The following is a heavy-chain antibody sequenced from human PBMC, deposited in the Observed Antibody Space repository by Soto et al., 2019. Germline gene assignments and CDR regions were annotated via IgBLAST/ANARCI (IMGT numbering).Heavy chain of an antibody. J-gene: IGHJ6*02. CDR2: INYSGST. CDR1: GGSFSGYY. CDR3: ARRNYFYALDV. V-gene: IGHV4-34*01. Sequence: SETLSLTCAVSGGSFSGYYWGWVRQPPGKGLEWVGEINYSGSTNYNPSLKRRVTISVDTSKNQVSLKVTSVTAADTAMYYCARRNYFYALDVWGQGTTVTAP.